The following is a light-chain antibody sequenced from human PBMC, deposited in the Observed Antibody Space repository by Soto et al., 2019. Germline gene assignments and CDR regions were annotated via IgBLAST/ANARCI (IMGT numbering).Light chain of an antibody. CDR2: SNN. CDR1: SCNIGSNT. Sequence: QSVLTQPPSASGTPGQRVTISCCGSSCNIGSNTVNWYQQLPGTAPKLLIYSNNQRPSGVPDRFSGSKSGTSASLAISGLQSEDEADYYCAAWDDSLNGYVFGTGTKLTVL. J-gene: IGLJ1*01. V-gene: IGLV1-44*01. CDR3: AAWDDSLNGYV.